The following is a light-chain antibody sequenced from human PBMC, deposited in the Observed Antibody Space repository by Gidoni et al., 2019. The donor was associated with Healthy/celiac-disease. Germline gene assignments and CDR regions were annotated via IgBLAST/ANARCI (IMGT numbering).Light chain of an antibody. CDR2: GAS. Sequence: ELGLTQSPATLSVSPGERATRSCSGSQSVSCNLALYQQTPGQAPRLLIYGASTRAPGIPARFSGSGSGTEFTLTISSLQSEVFAVYNCQQYNNWLAFGQGTKVEIK. CDR3: QQYNNWLA. J-gene: IGKJ1*01. CDR1: QSVSCN. V-gene: IGKV3-15*01.